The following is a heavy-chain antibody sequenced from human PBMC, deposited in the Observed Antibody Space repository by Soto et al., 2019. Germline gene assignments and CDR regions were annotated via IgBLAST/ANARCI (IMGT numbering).Heavy chain of an antibody. Sequence: SETLSLTCTVSGGSISSSSYYWGWIRQPPGKGLEWIGSIYYSGSTYYNPSLKSRVTISVDTSKNQFSLKLSSVTAADTAVYYCAGRSPDECSSTSCYLFDYWGQGTLVTVSS. CDR3: AGRSPDECSSTSCYLFDY. D-gene: IGHD2-2*01. V-gene: IGHV4-39*01. CDR1: GGSISSSSYY. CDR2: IYYSGST. J-gene: IGHJ4*02.